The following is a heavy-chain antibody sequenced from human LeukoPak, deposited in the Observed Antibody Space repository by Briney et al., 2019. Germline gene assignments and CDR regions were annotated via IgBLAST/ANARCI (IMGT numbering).Heavy chain of an antibody. CDR2: IIPIFGTA. CDR1: GGTFSSYA. D-gene: IGHD3-22*01. CDR3: ASHPVRGTYYYDSSGAKDAFDI. Sequence: ASVKVSCKASGGTFSSYAISWVRQAPGQGLEWMGGIIPIFGTANYAQKFQGRVTITADESTSTAYMELSSLRSEDTAVYYCASHPVRGTYYYDSSGAKDAFDIWGQGTMVTVSS. V-gene: IGHV1-69*13. J-gene: IGHJ3*02.